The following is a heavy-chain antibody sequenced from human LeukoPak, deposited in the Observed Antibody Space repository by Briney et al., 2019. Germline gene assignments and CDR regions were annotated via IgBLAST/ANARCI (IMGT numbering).Heavy chain of an antibody. Sequence: SVKVSCKASGGTFSSYAISWVRQAPRQGLEWMGRIIPIFGTANYAQKFQGRVTITTDESTSTAYIELSSLRSEDTAVYYCARVEQDNWFDPWGQGTLVTVSS. J-gene: IGHJ5*02. CDR1: GGTFSSYA. CDR2: IIPIFGTA. D-gene: IGHD5-24*01. V-gene: IGHV1-69*05. CDR3: ARVEQDNWFDP.